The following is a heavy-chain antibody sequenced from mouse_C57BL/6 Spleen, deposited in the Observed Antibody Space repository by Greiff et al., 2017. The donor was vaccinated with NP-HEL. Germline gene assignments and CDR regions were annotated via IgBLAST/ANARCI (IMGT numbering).Heavy chain of an antibody. CDR3: AREGDVDY. CDR1: GYTFTSYW. V-gene: IGHV1-64*01. CDR2: IHPNSGST. J-gene: IGHJ2*01. D-gene: IGHD3-3*01. Sequence: QVHVKQSGAELVKPGASVKLSCKASGYTFTSYWMHWVKQRPGQGLEWIGMIHPNSGSTNYNEKFKSKDILTVDKSSSTAYMQLSSLTSEDSAVYYCAREGDVDYWGKGTTLTVSA.